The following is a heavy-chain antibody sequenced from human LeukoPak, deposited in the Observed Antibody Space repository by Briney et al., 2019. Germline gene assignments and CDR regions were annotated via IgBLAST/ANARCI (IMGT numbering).Heavy chain of an antibody. J-gene: IGHJ4*02. CDR3: ARDVMIRGIIGH. V-gene: IGHV3-23*01. CDR2: ISGSGHST. D-gene: IGHD3-10*01. CDR1: GFTLSSYG. Sequence: GGSLRLSCAASGFTLSSYGMHWVRQAPGKGLEWVSDISGSGHSTYYADSVKGRFTISRDNSKNTLYLQMNSLGAEDTAVYYCARDVMIRGIIGHWGQGTLVTVSS.